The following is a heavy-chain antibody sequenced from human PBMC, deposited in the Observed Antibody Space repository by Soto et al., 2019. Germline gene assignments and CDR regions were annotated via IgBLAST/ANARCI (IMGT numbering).Heavy chain of an antibody. CDR2: IYYSGST. Sequence: SETLSLTCTVSGGSISSGDYYWSWIRQPPGKGLEWIGYIYYSGSTYYNPSLKSRVTISVDTSKNRFSLKLSSVTAADTAVYYCARAVYDSSGYYYIFDYWGQGTLVTVSS. J-gene: IGHJ4*02. D-gene: IGHD3-22*01. CDR1: GGSISSGDYY. CDR3: ARAVYDSSGYYYIFDY. V-gene: IGHV4-30-4*01.